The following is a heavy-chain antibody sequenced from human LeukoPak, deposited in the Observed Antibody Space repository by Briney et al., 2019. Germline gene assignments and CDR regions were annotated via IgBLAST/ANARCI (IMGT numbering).Heavy chain of an antibody. CDR2: IRSQLFGGTI. V-gene: IGHV3-49*04. CDR3: TPTYDRSGYFPFYFDS. Sequence: PGGSLRLSCSASGYTLGVYAMTCVREARGRGPEWVGFIRSQLFGGTIVYAASVKGRFTISRDDSKSITYLQMNSLKTEDTAIYYCTPTYDRSGYFPFYFDSWGQGTLVTVSS. CDR1: GYTLGVYA. J-gene: IGHJ4*02. D-gene: IGHD3-22*01.